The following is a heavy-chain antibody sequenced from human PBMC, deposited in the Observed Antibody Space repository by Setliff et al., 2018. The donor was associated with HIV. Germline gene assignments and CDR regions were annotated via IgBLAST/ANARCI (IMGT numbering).Heavy chain of an antibody. D-gene: IGHD3-22*01. CDR3: ARARRDSYDRGRRSHYYIDV. CDR1: GYTFSNYD. J-gene: IGHJ6*03. V-gene: IGHV1-8*02. Sequence: ASVKVSCKASGYTFSNYDINWVRQGTGQGLEWMGWMNPNSGNTGYAQKFQGRVTMTRNTSISTAYMELNNLKFEDTAVYYCARARRDSYDRGRRSHYYIDVWGKGTTVTVSS. CDR2: MNPNSGNT.